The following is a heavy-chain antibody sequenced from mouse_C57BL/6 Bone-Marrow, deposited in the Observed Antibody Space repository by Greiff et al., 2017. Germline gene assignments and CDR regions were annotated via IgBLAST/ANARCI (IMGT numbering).Heavy chain of an antibody. CDR2: ISDGGSYT. J-gene: IGHJ4*01. V-gene: IGHV5-4*01. CDR1: GFTFSSYA. D-gene: IGHD2-4*01. Sequence: DVKLVESGGGLVKPGGSLKLSCAASGFTFSSYAMSWVRQTPEKRLEWVATISDGGSYTYYPDNVKGRFTISRDNAKNNLYLQMSHLKSEDTAMYYCAREPSMITMGAYYAMDYWGQGTSVTVSS. CDR3: AREPSMITMGAYYAMDY.